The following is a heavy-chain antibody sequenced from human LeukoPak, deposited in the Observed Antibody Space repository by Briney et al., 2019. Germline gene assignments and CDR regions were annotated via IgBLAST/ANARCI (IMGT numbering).Heavy chain of an antibody. V-gene: IGHV3-30*02. CDR2: IRYDGSNK. J-gene: IGHJ6*03. Sequence: PGGSLRLSCAASGFTFSSYGMHWVRQAPGKGLEWVAFIRYDGSNKYYADSVKGRFTISRDNSKNTLYLQMNSLRAEDTAVYYCARTGGSGSKQYYDYYMDVWGKGTTVTVSS. CDR3: ARTGGSGSKQYYDYYMDV. D-gene: IGHD3-10*01. CDR1: GFTFSSYG.